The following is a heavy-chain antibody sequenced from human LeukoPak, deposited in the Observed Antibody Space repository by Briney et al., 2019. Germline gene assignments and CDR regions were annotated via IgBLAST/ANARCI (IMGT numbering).Heavy chain of an antibody. V-gene: IGHV3-30*18. CDR3: AKGMLYSNYGDFDY. CDR2: ISYAGSNK. J-gene: IGHJ4*02. Sequence: GGSLRLSCVASGFTFSNYWMRWVRQAPGKGLDWVALISYAGSNKYYADSVKGRFTISRDNSKNTLYLQMNSLRAEDTAVYYCAKGMLYSNYGDFDYWGQGTLVTVSS. D-gene: IGHD4-11*01. CDR1: GFTFSNYW.